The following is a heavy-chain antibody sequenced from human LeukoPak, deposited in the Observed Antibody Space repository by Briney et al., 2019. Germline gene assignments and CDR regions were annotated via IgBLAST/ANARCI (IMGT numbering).Heavy chain of an antibody. V-gene: IGHV4-39*01. CDR2: IYYSGST. Sequence: PSETLSLTCTVSGGSISSSSYYWGWIRQPPGKGLEWIGSIYYSGSTYYNPSLKSRVTISVDTSKNQFSLKLSSVTAADTAVYYCARLYLGFVVVAAATIDHFDYWGQGTLVTVSS. D-gene: IGHD2-15*01. J-gene: IGHJ4*02. CDR1: GGSISSSSYY. CDR3: ARLYLGFVVVAAATIDHFDY.